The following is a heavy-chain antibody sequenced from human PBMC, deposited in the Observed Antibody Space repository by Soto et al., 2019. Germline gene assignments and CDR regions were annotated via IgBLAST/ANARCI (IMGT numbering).Heavy chain of an antibody. CDR1: GFTFSSYE. CDR2: ISSSGSTI. V-gene: IGHV3-48*03. Sequence: GGSLRLSCAASGFTFSSYEMNWVRQAPGKGLEWVSYISSSGSTIYYADSVKGRFTISRDNAKNSLYLQMNSLRAEDTAVYYCARTELAPTGSPFDYWGQGTLVTVSS. D-gene: IGHD1-1*01. CDR3: ARTELAPTGSPFDY. J-gene: IGHJ4*02.